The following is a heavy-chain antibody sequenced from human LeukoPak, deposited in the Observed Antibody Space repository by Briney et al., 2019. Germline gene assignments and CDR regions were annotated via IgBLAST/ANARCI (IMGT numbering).Heavy chain of an antibody. CDR1: GYTFTSYY. V-gene: IGHV1-3*01. Sequence: ASVKVSCKASGYTFTSYYMHWVRQAPGQRLEWMGWINAGNGNTKYSQKFQGRVTITRDTSASTAYMELSSLRSEDTAVYYCARAMYYYDSSGYYYWGQGTLVTVSS. CDR3: ARAMYYYDSSGYYY. J-gene: IGHJ4*02. CDR2: INAGNGNT. D-gene: IGHD3-22*01.